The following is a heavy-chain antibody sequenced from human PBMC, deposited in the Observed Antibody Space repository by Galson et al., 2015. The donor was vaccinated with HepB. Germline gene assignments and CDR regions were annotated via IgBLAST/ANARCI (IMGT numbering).Heavy chain of an antibody. D-gene: IGHD2-15*01. J-gene: IGHJ5*01. CDR1: GFAFSDYY. V-gene: IGHV3-11*01. CDR2: ISASGTDT. CDR3: ARFRYCSRDPCRSVDS. Sequence: LRLSCAASGFAFSDYYMSWIRQAPGKGLEWISYISASGTDTYYADSVKGRFTISRDNDRNSLYLQMSSLRAEDTAVYYCARFRYCSRDPCRSVDSWGQGTLVAVSS.